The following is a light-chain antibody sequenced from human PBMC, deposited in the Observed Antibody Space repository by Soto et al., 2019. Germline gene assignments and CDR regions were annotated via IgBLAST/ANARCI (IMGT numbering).Light chain of an antibody. V-gene: IGLV2-8*01. CDR1: SSDVRGYNY. J-gene: IGLJ2*01. CDR3: SSFAGGGNPVL. CDR2: EVT. Sequence: QSALTQPPSASGSLGQSVTISCTGTSSDVRGYNYVSWHQQHPGEAPKVMIYEVTKRPPGVPDRFSGSKSGNTASLTVSGLQAEDEADYYCSSFAGGGNPVLLGGGTKLTVL.